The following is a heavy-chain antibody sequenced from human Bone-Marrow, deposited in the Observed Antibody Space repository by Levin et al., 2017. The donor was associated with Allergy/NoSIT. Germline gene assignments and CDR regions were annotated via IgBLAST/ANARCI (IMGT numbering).Heavy chain of an antibody. CDR1: GGSIRSSSYY. V-gene: IGHV4-39*07. J-gene: IGHJ4*02. CDR2: IYYSGST. CDR3: ARDADSYGSGSYWVY. D-gene: IGHD3-10*01. Sequence: SQTLSLPCTVSGGSIRSSSYYWGWIRQPPGKGLEWIGSIYYSGSTYYNPSLKSRVTISVDTSKNQFSLKLSSVTAADTAVYYCARDADSYGSGSYWVYWGQGTLVTVSS.